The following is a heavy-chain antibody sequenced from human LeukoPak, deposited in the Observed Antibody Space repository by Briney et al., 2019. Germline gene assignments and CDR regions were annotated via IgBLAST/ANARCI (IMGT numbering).Heavy chain of an antibody. V-gene: IGHV4-4*02. D-gene: IGHD1-26*01. CDR3: SRESGAFSPFGY. Sequence: PSGTLSLTCGVSGGSLCITNWWSWVRQPPGQGLEWIGVISVSGLTNYNPSLKSRVTMSLDKSKNHLSLNLASVTAADTAVYYCSRESGAFSPFGYWGQGTLVTVSS. CDR2: ISVSGLT. J-gene: IGHJ4*02. CDR1: GGSLCITNW.